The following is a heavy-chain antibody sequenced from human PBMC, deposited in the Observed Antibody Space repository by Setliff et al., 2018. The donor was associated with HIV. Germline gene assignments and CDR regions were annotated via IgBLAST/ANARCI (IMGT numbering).Heavy chain of an antibody. CDR1: DDSLDSAPFY. D-gene: IGHD3-10*01. J-gene: IGHJ3*01. CDR2: IYFSGST. V-gene: IGHV4-31*03. Sequence: PSETLSLTCSVSDDSLDSAPFYWAWIRQHPGQGPEWIGSIYFSGSTIYNPSLKSRIDISIDTSQRQFFLKLNSVTVAATAGYYCARVHRSRGSPRFPLDVWAKGQWSPSPQ. CDR3: ARVHRSRGSPRFPLDV.